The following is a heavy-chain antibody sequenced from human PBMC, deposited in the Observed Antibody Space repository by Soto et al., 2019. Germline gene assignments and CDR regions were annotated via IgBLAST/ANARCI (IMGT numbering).Heavy chain of an antibody. Sequence: LXLTGSVAGDYIHVGGYYWTWIRQRPGKGLEWMGYIYYTGKTYYNPSLESRLTMSVDRSKNQFSLRLTSVTAADTAVYFCGRDLTSNANCIDPWGQGTLVTVYS. CDR3: GRDLTSNANCIDP. V-gene: IGHV4-30-4*01. D-gene: IGHD2-2*01. CDR1: GDYIHVGGYY. J-gene: IGHJ5*02. CDR2: IYYTGKT.